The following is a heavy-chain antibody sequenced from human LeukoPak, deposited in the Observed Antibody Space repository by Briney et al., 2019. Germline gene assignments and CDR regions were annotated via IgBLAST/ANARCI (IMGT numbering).Heavy chain of an antibody. Sequence: SETLSLTCAVYGGSFSGYYWSWIRQPPGKGLEWIGEINHSGSTNYNPSLKSRVTISVDTSKNQFSLKLSSVTAADTAVYYCARVPSGYCSGGSCYLDNWGQGTLVTVSS. J-gene: IGHJ4*02. CDR2: INHSGST. V-gene: IGHV4-34*01. D-gene: IGHD2-15*01. CDR3: ARVPSGYCSGGSCYLDN. CDR1: GGSFSGYY.